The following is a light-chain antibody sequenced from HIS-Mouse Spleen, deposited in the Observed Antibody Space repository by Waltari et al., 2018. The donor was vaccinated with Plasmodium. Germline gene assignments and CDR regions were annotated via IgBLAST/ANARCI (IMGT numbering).Light chain of an antibody. V-gene: IGLV3-10*01. CDR2: EDS. CDR3: YSTDSSGNHRV. J-gene: IGLJ3*02. Sequence: SYELTQPPSVSVSPGQTTRITCSGDALPKKYAYWYQQKSAPAPLLVIYEDSKRPSGIPERFSGSSSGTMATWTISGAQVEDEADYYWYSTDSSGNHRVFGGGTKLTVL. CDR1: ALPKKY.